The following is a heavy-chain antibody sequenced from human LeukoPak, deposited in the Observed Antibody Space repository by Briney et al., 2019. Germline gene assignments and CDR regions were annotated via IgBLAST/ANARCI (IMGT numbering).Heavy chain of an antibody. CDR2: IGTAGDT. CDR3: ARGLRHYYGSGSKAPHFDY. CDR1: GFTFCSYD. V-gene: IGHV3-13*04. Sequence: GGSLRLSCAASGFTFCSYDMHWVRQATGKGLEWVSAIGTAGDTYYPGSVKGRFTISRENAKNSLYLQMNSLRAGDTAVYYCARGLRHYYGSGSKAPHFDYWGQGTLVTVSS. D-gene: IGHD3-10*01. J-gene: IGHJ4*02.